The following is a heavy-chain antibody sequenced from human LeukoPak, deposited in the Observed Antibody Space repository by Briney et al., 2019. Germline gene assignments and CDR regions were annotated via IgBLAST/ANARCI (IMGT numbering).Heavy chain of an antibody. CDR2: ISYDGSNK. V-gene: IGHV3-30*18. J-gene: IGHJ6*03. CDR3: AKEQWLRTNYYYYMDV. D-gene: IGHD6-19*01. CDR1: GFTFSSYG. Sequence: GGSLRLSCAASGFTFSSYGMHWVRQAPGKGLEWVAVISYDGSNKYYADSVKGRFTISRDNSKNTLYLQMNSLRAEDTAVYYCAKEQWLRTNYYYYMDVWGKGTTVTVSS.